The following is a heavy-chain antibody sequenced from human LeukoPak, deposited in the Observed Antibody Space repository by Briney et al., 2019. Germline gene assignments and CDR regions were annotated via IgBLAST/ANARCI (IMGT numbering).Heavy chain of an antibody. J-gene: IGHJ4*02. D-gene: IGHD2-2*01. V-gene: IGHV3-73*01. CDR1: GFTFSGSA. Sequence: GGSLKLSCAASGFTFSGSAMHWVRQASGKGLEWVGRIRSKANSYATAYAASVKGRFTISRDDSKNTAYLQMNSLKTEDTAVYYCTRHCSSTSCYGWGFDYWGQGTLVTVSS. CDR2: IRSKANSYAT. CDR3: TRHCSSTSCYGWGFDY.